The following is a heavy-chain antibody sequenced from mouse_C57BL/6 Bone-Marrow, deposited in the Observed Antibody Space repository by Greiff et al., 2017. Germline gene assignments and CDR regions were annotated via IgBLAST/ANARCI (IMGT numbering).Heavy chain of an antibody. Sequence: VKLVESGAELARPGASVKLSCKASGYTFTSYGISWVKQRTGQGLEWIGEIYPRSGNTYYNEKFKGKATLTADKSSSTAYMELRSLTSEDSAVYFCARGTTVVAPMDYWGQGTSVTVSS. CDR1: GYTFTSYG. V-gene: IGHV1-81*01. CDR2: IYPRSGNT. CDR3: ARGTTVVAPMDY. J-gene: IGHJ4*01. D-gene: IGHD1-1*01.